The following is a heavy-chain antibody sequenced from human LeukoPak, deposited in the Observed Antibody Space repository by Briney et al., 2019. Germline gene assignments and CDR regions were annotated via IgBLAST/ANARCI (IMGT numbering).Heavy chain of an antibody. CDR1: GGSISSYY. D-gene: IGHD4-17*01. CDR2: IYYSGTT. CDR3: ARVPNGDYPTFDS. V-gene: IGHV4-59*01. J-gene: IGHJ4*02. Sequence: SETLSLTCTVSGGSISSYYWSWIRQPPGKGLEWIGYIYYSGTTNYNPSLKSRVTLSVDTSKNQFSLKLTSVTAADTAVYYCARVPNGDYPTFDSWGQGTLVTVSS.